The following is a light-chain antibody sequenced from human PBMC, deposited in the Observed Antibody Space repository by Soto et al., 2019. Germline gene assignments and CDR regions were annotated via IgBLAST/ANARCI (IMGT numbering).Light chain of an antibody. V-gene: IGKV3-11*01. CDR3: QQRSNWPPGYT. J-gene: IGKJ2*01. CDR2: DAS. CDR1: QSVSSY. Sequence: EIVLTQSPATLSLSPGERATLSCRASQSVSSYLAWYQQKPGQAPRLLIYDASNRATVIPARFSGSGSGTAFTLTISSLEPEDFAVYYCQQRSNWPPGYTFGQGTKLEIK.